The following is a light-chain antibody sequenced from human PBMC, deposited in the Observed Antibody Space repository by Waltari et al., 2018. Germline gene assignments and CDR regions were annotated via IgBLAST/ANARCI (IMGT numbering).Light chain of an antibody. J-gene: IGLJ2*01. CDR2: YDD. CDR3: AAWDXSXXGVV. V-gene: IGLV1-36*01. Sequence: QSVLTQPPSVSEXXRQRVTISCXGSSSNXGNNAVNXYQQLPGKAPKLLIYYDDLLPSGVSXXXSGSKSGTXASLAISGLQSEDEADYXXAAWDXSXXGVVFGGGXXLTVL. CDR1: SSNXGNNA.